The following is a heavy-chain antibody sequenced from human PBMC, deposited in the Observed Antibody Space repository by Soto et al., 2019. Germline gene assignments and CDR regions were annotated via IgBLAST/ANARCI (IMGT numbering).Heavy chain of an antibody. Sequence: EVQLVESGGGLVKPGGSLRLSCAASGFTFSSYSMNWVRQAPGKGLEWVSSISSSSYIYYADSVKGRFTISRDNAKNSLYLQMNSLRAEDTAVYYCARNGPTVTTFDYWGQGTLVTVSS. CDR3: ARNGPTVTTFDY. CDR2: ISSSSYI. J-gene: IGHJ4*02. D-gene: IGHD4-4*01. CDR1: GFTFSSYS. V-gene: IGHV3-21*01.